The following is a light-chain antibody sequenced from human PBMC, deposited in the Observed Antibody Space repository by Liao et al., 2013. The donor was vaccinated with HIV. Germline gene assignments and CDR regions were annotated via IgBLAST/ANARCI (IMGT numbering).Light chain of an antibody. V-gene: IGLV3-1*01. CDR2: HDS. CDR3: QVWDSSSDHWV. J-gene: IGLJ3*02. Sequence: SYVLTQPPSVSVSPGQTASITCSGDKLGHKYASWYQQKPGQSPVLVIWHDSHRPSGIPERFSGSNSGNTATTATLTISRVEAGDEADYYCQVWDSSSDHWVFGGGTKLTVL. CDR1: KLGHKY.